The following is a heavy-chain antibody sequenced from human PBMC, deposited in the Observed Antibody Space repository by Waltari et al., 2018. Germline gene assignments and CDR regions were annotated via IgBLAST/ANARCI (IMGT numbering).Heavy chain of an antibody. V-gene: IGHV4-59*01. CDR2: IYYSGST. D-gene: IGHD6-6*01. CDR1: GGSISSYY. J-gene: IGHJ6*02. Sequence: QVQLQESGPGLVKPSETLSLTCTVSGGSISSYYWSWIRQPPGKGLEWIGYIYYSGSTNYNPSLKSRVTISVDTSKNQCSLKLSSVTAADTAVYYCASHSSSRDYYYYYYGMDVWGQGTTVTVSS. CDR3: ASHSSSRDYYYYYYGMDV.